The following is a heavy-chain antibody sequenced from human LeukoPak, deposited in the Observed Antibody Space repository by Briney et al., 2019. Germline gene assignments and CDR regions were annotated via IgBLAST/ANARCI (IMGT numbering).Heavy chain of an antibody. CDR1: GFTFSSYR. J-gene: IGHJ4*02. CDR3: AGGTGFIIKD. D-gene: IGHD3-9*01. CDR2: IKQDGSEK. V-gene: IGHV3-7*03. Sequence: GGSLRLSCAASGFTFSSYRMSWVRQAPGKGLEWVANIKQDGSEKNYVDSVKGRFTISRDNAKNSLYLQMNNLRVEDTAMYYCAGGTGFIIKDWGQGTLVTVSS.